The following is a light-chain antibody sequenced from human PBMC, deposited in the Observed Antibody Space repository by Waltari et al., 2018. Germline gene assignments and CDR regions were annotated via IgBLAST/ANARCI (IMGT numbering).Light chain of an antibody. J-gene: IGKJ4*02. V-gene: IGKV3-15*01. CDR3: QQYKEWPPVT. CDR2: GAS. CDR1: QSITTD. Sequence: EIVMTQSPATLSVSPGQRATLSCRASQSITTDLAWYQQKPGQAPRLPIYGASTRDTGVPDRFTGRGSGTQFTLTISSLQSEDVAVYFCQQYKEWPPVTFGGGTRVEIK.